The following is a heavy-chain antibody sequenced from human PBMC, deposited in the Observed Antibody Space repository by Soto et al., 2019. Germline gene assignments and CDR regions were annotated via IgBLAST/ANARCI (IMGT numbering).Heavy chain of an antibody. J-gene: IGHJ6*02. CDR1: GFTFSSYA. V-gene: IGHV3-23*01. D-gene: IGHD3-3*01. CDR3: AKGFLEWLGWNYGMDV. Sequence: GGSLRLSCAASGFTFSSYAMSWVRQAPGKGLEWVSAISGSGGSTYYADSVKGRFTISRDNSKNTLYLQMNSLRAEDTAVYYCAKGFLEWLGWNYGMDVGGQGTTVNVSS. CDR2: ISGSGGST.